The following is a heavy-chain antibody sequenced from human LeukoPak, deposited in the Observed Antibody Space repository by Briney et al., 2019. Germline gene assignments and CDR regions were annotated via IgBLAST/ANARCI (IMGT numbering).Heavy chain of an antibody. CDR1: GYSISSDYY. Sequence: SETLSLTCTVSGYSISSDYYWGWIWQPPGKGLEWIGSIYHSGSTYYNPSLKSRVTISVDTSKNQFSLKLSSVTAADTAVYYCARSRLRLNWFDPWGQGTLVTVSS. CDR2: IYHSGST. V-gene: IGHV4-38-2*02. CDR3: ARSRLRLNWFDP. J-gene: IGHJ5*02. D-gene: IGHD4-17*01.